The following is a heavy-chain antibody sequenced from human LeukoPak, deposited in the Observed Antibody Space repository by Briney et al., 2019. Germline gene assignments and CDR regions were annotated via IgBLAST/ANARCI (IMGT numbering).Heavy chain of an antibody. J-gene: IGHJ3*02. D-gene: IGHD2-15*01. CDR1: GSTFSSYE. CDR2: ISNSGGTI. CDR3: ARECSGGSCYSDAFDI. V-gene: IGHV3-48*03. Sequence: GGSLRLSCAASGSTFSSYEMNSVRQAPGKGLEWVSYISNSGGTIYYAYSVKGRFTISRDNAKNSLYLQMNSLRAEDTAVYYCARECSGGSCYSDAFDIWGQGTMVTVSS.